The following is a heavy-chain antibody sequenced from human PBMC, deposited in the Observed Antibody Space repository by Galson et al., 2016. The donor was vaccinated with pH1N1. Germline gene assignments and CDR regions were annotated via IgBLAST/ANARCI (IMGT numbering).Heavy chain of an antibody. CDR2: ISGGSGTI. D-gene: IGHD3-22*01. CDR1: GFTFSTYS. Sequence: SLRLSCAASGFTFSTYSMNWVRQAPGKALEWLSYISGGSGTIYYADSVKGRFTISRDNAKNPLYLQMNSLRAEETAVYYCARVQIYSDSHYMDVWGQGTTVTVSS. V-gene: IGHV3-48*01. CDR3: ARVQIYSDSHYMDV. J-gene: IGHJ6*02.